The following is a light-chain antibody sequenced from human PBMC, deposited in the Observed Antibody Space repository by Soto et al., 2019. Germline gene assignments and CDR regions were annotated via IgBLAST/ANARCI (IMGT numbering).Light chain of an antibody. Sequence: TPCPSTPFESVGDRVTITCRARQSISSWLAWYQQKPGKAPKLLIYDTSSLESGVPSRFSGSGSGTEFTLTISSLQPDDFATYYCQQYNSYSTWTFGQGTKVDIK. CDR2: DTS. CDR1: QSISSW. V-gene: IGKV1-5*01. CDR3: QQYNSYSTWT. J-gene: IGKJ1*01.